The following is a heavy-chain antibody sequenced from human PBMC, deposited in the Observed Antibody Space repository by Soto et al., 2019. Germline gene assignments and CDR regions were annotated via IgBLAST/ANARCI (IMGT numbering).Heavy chain of an antibody. J-gene: IGHJ4*02. D-gene: IGHD3-3*01. V-gene: IGHV3-23*01. CDR3: AKGSFWSGFHYFDY. Sequence: GGSLRLSCTASGFTFSSCAMSWVRQAPGKGLEWVSSISGSVDITYYADSVTGRFTISRDNSKNTVILQMNSLRVEDTAVYHCAKGSFWSGFHYFDYWGQGSLVTASS. CDR1: GFTFSSCA. CDR2: ISGSVDIT.